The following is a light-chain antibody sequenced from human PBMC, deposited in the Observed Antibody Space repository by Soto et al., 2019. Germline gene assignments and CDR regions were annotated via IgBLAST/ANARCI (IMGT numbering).Light chain of an antibody. CDR1: NIESKS. Sequence: SYELTQPPSVSVAPGKTARITCGGNNIESKSVHWYQQKPGQAPVLVIYYDSDRPSGIPERFSGSNSGNTATLTISRVEAGDEADHYCQVWDSSSDHPHVVFGGGTKLTVL. CDR2: YDS. CDR3: QVWDSSSDHPHVV. J-gene: IGLJ2*01. V-gene: IGLV3-21*04.